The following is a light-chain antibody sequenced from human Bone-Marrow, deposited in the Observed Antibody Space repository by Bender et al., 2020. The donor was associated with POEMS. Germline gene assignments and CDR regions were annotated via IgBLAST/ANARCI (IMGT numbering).Light chain of an antibody. V-gene: IGLV2-23*03. Sequence: QSALTQPASVSGSPGQSITISCTGTSSDVGSYNLVSWYQQFPGKAPKLIIYEGNKRPSGVSNRFSGSKSGSTASLTVSGLQAEDEADYYCCSLTTTTTFVFGGGTKLTVL. J-gene: IGLJ2*01. CDR3: CSLTTTTTFV. CDR1: SSDVGSYNL. CDR2: EGN.